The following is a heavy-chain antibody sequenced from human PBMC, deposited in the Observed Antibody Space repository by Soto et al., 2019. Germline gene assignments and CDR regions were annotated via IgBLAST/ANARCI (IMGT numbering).Heavy chain of an antibody. CDR2: MNPNSGNT. CDR1: GYTFTSYD. V-gene: IGHV1-8*01. CDR3: ARVYGLERNYFDY. D-gene: IGHD1-1*01. J-gene: IGHJ4*02. Sequence: ASVKVSCKASGYTFTSYDINWMRQATGQGLEWMGWMNPNSGNTGYAQKFQGRVTMTRNTSISTAYMELSSLRSEDTAVYYCARVYGLERNYFDYWGQGTLVTVSS.